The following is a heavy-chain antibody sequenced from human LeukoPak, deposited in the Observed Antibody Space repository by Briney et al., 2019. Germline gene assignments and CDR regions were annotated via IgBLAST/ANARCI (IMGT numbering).Heavy chain of an antibody. CDR3: ERELGLCFYY. CDR2: INQDGSEK. Sequence: GGSLRPSCAASGVTLSVEGMSRVRQAPGKGLEWVASINQDGSEKYYVDSVKGRCTISRDNAKTSLYLQMNSLRDGDTAVYYCERELGLCFYYWGQGTLVTVSS. D-gene: IGHD7-27*01. CDR1: GVTLSVEG. J-gene: IGHJ4*02. V-gene: IGHV3-7*04.